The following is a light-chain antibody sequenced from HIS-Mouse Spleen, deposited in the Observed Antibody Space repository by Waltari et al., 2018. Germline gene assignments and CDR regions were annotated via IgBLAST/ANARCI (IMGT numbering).Light chain of an antibody. CDR3: CSYAGSYTYV. CDR2: DVS. Sequence: QSALTQPRPVSGSPGQSVTISCPGTSSYVGGYTSVSWYQQHPGKAPKLMIYDVSKRPSGVPDRFSGSKSGNTASLTISGLQAEDEADYYCCSYAGSYTYVFGTGTKVTVL. J-gene: IGLJ1*01. CDR1: SSYVGGYTS. V-gene: IGLV2-11*01.